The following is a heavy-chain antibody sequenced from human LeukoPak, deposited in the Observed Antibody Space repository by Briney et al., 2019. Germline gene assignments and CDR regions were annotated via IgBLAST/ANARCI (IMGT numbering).Heavy chain of an antibody. J-gene: IGHJ4*02. D-gene: IGHD1-14*01. V-gene: IGHV3-53*01. CDR3: ARGVEPLAANTLAY. CDR1: GFTVITDD. Sequence: GGSLRLSCAASGFTVITDDMTWVRQAPGKGLESVSVLYSDGNTKYADSVQGRFTISRDNSKNTLYLEMNSLSPDDTAVYSCARGVEPLAANTLAYWGQGTLVTVSS. CDR2: LYSDGNT.